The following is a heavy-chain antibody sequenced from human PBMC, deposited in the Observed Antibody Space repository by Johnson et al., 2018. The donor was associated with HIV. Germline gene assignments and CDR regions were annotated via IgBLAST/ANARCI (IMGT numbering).Heavy chain of an antibody. J-gene: IGHJ3*02. D-gene: IGHD3-3*01. CDR3: AKDHSRSIFGVVIDAFDM. Sequence: EVQLVESGGGLVQPGGSLRLSCAVSGFSVSYNYMSWVRQAPGKGLEWASVISSGGVTYYIDSVKGRFTISRDNSKNTLYLQMNSLRAEDTAVYYCAKDHSRSIFGVVIDAFDMWGQGTMVTVSS. V-gene: IGHV3-66*02. CDR2: ISSGGVT. CDR1: GFSVSYNY.